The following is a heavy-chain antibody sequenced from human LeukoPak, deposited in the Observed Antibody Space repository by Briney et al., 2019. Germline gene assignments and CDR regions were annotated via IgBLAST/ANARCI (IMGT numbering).Heavy chain of an antibody. CDR3: ARVEEGYGSGRRENYYFYYMDV. Sequence: PSETLSLTCTVSGGSISSYYWSWIRQPAGKGLEWIGRIYTSGSTNYNSSLKSRVTISVDTSKNQVSLKLSSVTAADTAVYYCARVEEGYGSGRRENYYFYYMDVWGKGTTVTISS. CDR1: GGSISSYY. V-gene: IGHV4-4*07. CDR2: IYTSGST. D-gene: IGHD3-10*01. J-gene: IGHJ6*03.